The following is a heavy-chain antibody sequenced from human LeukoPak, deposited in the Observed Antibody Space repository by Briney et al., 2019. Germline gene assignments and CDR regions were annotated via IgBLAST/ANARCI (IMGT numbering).Heavy chain of an antibody. Sequence: PGGSLRLSCAASGFTFSSYAMSWVRQAPGKGLEWVSSISGSGGSTYYADSVRGRLTISRDNSKNTLYLQMNSLRAKDTAVYYCAKEGTLYYSDRIPYWGQGTLVTVSS. D-gene: IGHD3-22*01. V-gene: IGHV3-23*01. CDR1: GFTFSSYA. J-gene: IGHJ4*02. CDR2: ISGSGGST. CDR3: AKEGTLYYSDRIPY.